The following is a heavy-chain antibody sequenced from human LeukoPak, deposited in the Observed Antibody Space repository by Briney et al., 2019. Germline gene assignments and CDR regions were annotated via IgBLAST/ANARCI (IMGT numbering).Heavy chain of an antibody. CDR1: GYRFTSQW. D-gene: IGHD2-21*02. CDR3: ARLIVVVTGRMYFDL. Sequence: GESLKISCRGSGYRFTSQWIGWVRQMPGKGLEWMGIISPYDSDTRYSPSFQGQVTISADKSISTAYLQWSSLKASDTAMYYCARLIVVVTGRMYFDLWGRGTLVTVSS. CDR2: ISPYDSDT. J-gene: IGHJ2*01. V-gene: IGHV5-51*01.